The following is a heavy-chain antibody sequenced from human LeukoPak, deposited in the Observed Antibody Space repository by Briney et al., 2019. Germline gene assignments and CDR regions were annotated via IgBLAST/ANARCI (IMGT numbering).Heavy chain of an antibody. D-gene: IGHD1-26*01. Sequence: GGSLRLSCAASGFTFSDYYMSWIRQAPGKGLEWVSYISSSGNTIYYADSVKGRFTISRDNAKNSLYLQMNSLRAEDTAVYYCARDSELGAFDYWGQGTLVTVSS. CDR1: GFTFSDYY. CDR2: ISSSGNTI. V-gene: IGHV3-11*04. CDR3: ARDSELGAFDY. J-gene: IGHJ4*02.